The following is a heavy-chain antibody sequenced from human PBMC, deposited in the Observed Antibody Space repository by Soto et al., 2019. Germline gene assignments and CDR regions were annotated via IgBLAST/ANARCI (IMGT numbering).Heavy chain of an antibody. CDR3: ARAGVTVDPLFDP. Sequence: ASVKVSCKASGGTFSSYTISWVRQAPGQGLEWMGRIIPILGIANYAQKFQGRVTITADKSTSTAYMELSSLRSEDTAVYYCARAGVTVDPLFDPWGQGTLVTVSS. J-gene: IGHJ5*02. CDR1: GGTFSSYT. V-gene: IGHV1-69*02. CDR2: IIPILGIA. D-gene: IGHD3-10*01.